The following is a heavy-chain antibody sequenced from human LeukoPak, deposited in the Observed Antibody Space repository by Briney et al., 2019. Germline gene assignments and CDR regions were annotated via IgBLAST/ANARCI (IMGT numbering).Heavy chain of an antibody. CDR3: ARARYDFWSGYYYMDV. J-gene: IGHJ6*03. D-gene: IGHD3-3*01. V-gene: IGHV4-59*01. Sequence: SETLSLTCTVSGGSLSSYYWSWIRQPPGKGLEWIGYIYYSGSTNYNPSLKSRVTISVDTSKNQFSLKLSSVTAADTAVYYCARARYDFWSGYYYMDVWGKGTTVTVSS. CDR2: IYYSGST. CDR1: GGSLSSYY.